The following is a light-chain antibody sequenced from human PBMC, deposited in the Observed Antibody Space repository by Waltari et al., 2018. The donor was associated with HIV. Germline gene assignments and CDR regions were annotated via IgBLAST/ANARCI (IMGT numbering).Light chain of an antibody. J-gene: IGLJ1*01. CDR3: AACDDSLNGYV. CDR1: SSNLGNNA. CDR2: DDV. Sequence: QSVLTQPPSVSEAPRQRVTISWSGSSSNLGNNAVNWDQHRPVKAPNLRIYDDVLPPSGVPDRFSGSKSGTSASLAISVLQSEDDADYYCAACDDSLNGYVFGTGTKVTVL. V-gene: IGLV1-36*01.